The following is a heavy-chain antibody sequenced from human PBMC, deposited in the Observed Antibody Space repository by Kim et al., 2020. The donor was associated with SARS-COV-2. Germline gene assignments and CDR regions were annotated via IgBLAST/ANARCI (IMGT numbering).Heavy chain of an antibody. Sequence: SETLSLTCAVYGGSFSGYYWSWIRQPPGKGLEWIGEINHSGSTNYNPSLKSRVTISVDTSKNQFSLKLSSVTAADTAVYYCARWVGVPAAITALYYYYYMDVWGKGTTVTVSS. CDR3: ARWVGVPAAITALYYYYYMDV. D-gene: IGHD2-2*01. V-gene: IGHV4-34*01. CDR2: INHSGST. CDR1: GGSFSGYY. J-gene: IGHJ6*03.